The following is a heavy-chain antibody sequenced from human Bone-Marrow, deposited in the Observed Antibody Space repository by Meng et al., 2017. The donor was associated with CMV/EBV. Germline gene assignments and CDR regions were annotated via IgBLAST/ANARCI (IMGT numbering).Heavy chain of an antibody. CDR2: INTSGSTI. Sequence: GGSLRLSCAASGFTFSDYYMSWIRQAPGKGLEWVSYINTSGSTIYYADSVKGRFTISRDNPKNSLSLQMNSLRAEDTAVYYCARSRVGSAAIPGDYWGQGTLVTVSS. J-gene: IGHJ4*02. CDR3: ARSRVGSAAIPGDY. D-gene: IGHD2-2*02. V-gene: IGHV3-11*04. CDR1: GFTFSDYY.